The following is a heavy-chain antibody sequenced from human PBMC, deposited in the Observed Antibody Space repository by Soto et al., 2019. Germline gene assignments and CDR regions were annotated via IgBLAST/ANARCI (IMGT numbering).Heavy chain of an antibody. J-gene: IGHJ6*02. Sequence: PSETLSLTCTFSVGSITCGGYSWTWIRQSPGKGLEWIGYTYQSGSAYYKPSPKSRVTISVDRSKSQFAMNLTSVTAADTAVYYSARDYYGMDVWGQGTTVTVSS. CDR2: TYQSGSA. V-gene: IGHV4-30-2*06. CDR3: ARDYYGMDV. CDR1: VGSITCGGYS.